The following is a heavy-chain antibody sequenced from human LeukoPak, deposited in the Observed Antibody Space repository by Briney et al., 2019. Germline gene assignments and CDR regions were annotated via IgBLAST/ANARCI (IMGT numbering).Heavy chain of an antibody. J-gene: IGHJ4*02. CDR2: ISGSGGST. Sequence: GGSLRLSCAASGFTFSSYAMSWVRQAPGKGLEWVSAISGSGGSTYYADSVKGRFTISRDNSKNTLYLQMNSLRAEDTAVYYCAKVGGYSSSWYCDYWGQGTLVTVSS. CDR1: GFTFSSYA. V-gene: IGHV3-23*01. D-gene: IGHD6-13*01. CDR3: AKVGGYSSSWYCDY.